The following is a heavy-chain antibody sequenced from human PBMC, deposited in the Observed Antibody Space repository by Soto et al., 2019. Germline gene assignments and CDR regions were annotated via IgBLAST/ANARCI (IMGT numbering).Heavy chain of an antibody. J-gene: IGHJ4*02. Sequence: GASVKVSCKASGGTFSSYAISWVRQAPGQGLEWMGGIIPIFGTANYAQKFQGRVTITADESTSTAYMELSSLRSEDTAVYYCARALSYADYFTSIGHCPPSDYWGQGTLVTVS. CDR3: ARALSYADYFTSIGHCPPSDY. CDR1: GGTFSSYA. D-gene: IGHD3-22*01. V-gene: IGHV1-69*13. CDR2: IIPIFGTA.